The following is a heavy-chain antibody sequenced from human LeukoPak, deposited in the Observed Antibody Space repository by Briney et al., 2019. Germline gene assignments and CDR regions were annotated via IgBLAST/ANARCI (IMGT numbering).Heavy chain of an antibody. CDR1: GGSISSSSYY. Sequence: SETLSLTCTVSGGSISSSSYYWGWIRQPPGKGLEWIGSIYYSGSTYYNPSLKSRVTISVDTSKNQFSLKLSSVTAADTAVYYCARDQGIAVAGMFDLWGRGTLVTVSS. CDR3: ARDQGIAVAGMFDL. V-gene: IGHV4-39*07. CDR2: IYYSGST. J-gene: IGHJ2*01. D-gene: IGHD6-19*01.